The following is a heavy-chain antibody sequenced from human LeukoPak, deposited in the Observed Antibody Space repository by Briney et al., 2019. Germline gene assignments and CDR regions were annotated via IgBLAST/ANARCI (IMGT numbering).Heavy chain of an antibody. CDR2: IYYSGST. J-gene: IGHJ4*02. V-gene: IGHV4-39*07. CDR3: ARYFDWLFEGLDY. D-gene: IGHD3-9*01. Sequence: SETLSLTCTVSGGSISSSSYYWGWIRQPPGKGLEWIGSIYYSGSTYYNPSLKSRVTISVDTSKNQFSLKLSSVTAADTAVYYCARYFDWLFEGLDYWGQGTLVTVSS. CDR1: GGSISSSSYY.